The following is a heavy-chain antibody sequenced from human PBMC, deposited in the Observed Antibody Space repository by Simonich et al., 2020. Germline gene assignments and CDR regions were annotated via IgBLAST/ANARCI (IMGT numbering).Heavy chain of an antibody. Sequence: QLQLQESGPGLVKPSETLSLTCTVSGGSISSSSYYWGWIRQPPGKGLEWIGSIYYSGIDSYHQALKSRVTRSVDTSKNQFSLKLSSVTAADTAVYYCARHAGFAFDIWGQGTMVTVSS. CDR3: ARHAGFAFDI. J-gene: IGHJ3*02. D-gene: IGHD6-13*01. V-gene: IGHV4-39*01. CDR1: GGSISSSSYY. CDR2: IYYSGID.